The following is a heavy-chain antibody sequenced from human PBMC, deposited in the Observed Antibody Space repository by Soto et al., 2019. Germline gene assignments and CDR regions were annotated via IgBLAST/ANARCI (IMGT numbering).Heavy chain of an antibody. V-gene: IGHV3-30*18. D-gene: IGHD2-15*01. CDR2: ISYDGSNK. Sequence: GGSLRLSCAASGFTFSSYGMHWVRQAPGKGLEWVAVISYDGSNKYYADSVKGRFTISRDNSKNTLYLQMNSLRAEDTAVYYCAKESGGSCYSNFDYWGQGTLVTVSS. CDR3: AKESGGSCYSNFDY. J-gene: IGHJ4*02. CDR1: GFTFSSYG.